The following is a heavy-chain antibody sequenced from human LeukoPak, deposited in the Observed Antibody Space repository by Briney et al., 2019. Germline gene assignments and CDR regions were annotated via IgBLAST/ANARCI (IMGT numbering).Heavy chain of an antibody. J-gene: IGHJ5*02. CDR1: GYTFTGYY. V-gene: IGHV1-2*02. CDR2: INPNSSDT. CDR3: AREQGSNWFDP. Sequence: RASVKVSCKASGYTFTGYYMHWVRQAPGQGLEWMGWINPNSSDTNYAQKFQGRVTMTRDTSIYTAYMELSRLRSDDTAVYYCAREQGSNWFDPWGQGTLVTVSS.